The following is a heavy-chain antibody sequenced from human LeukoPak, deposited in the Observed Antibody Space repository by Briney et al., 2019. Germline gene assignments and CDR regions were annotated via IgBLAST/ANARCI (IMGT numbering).Heavy chain of an antibody. CDR1: GYTFTGYY. J-gene: IGHJ3*02. D-gene: IGHD5-24*01. CDR2: INPNSGGT. V-gene: IGHV1-2*02. CDR3: ARGGVEMATVSGIGAFDI. Sequence: ASVKVSCKASGYTFTGYYMHWVRQAPGQGLEWMGWINPNSGGTNYAQKFQGRVTMTRDTSISTAYMELSRLRSDDTAVYYCARGGVEMATVSGIGAFDIWGQGTMVTVSS.